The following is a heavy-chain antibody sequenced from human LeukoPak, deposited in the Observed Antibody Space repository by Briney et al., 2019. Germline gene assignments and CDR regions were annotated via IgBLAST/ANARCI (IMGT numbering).Heavy chain of an antibody. V-gene: IGHV3-64D*09. J-gene: IGHJ4*02. D-gene: IGHD2-8*02. CDR2: IGTNGIST. Sequence: GGSLRLSCSASGFTFNSYAIHWVRQAPGKGLEYVSSIGTNGISTYYADSVTGRFTISRDNSKNSLYLQMSSLRAEDTAVYYCVKGQEVVYAPTFDYWGQGTLVSVSS. CDR1: GFTFNSYA. CDR3: VKGQEVVYAPTFDY.